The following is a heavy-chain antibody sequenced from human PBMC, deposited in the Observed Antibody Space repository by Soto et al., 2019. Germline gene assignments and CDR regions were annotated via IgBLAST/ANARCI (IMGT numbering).Heavy chain of an antibody. Sequence: ASVKVSCKASGVTFSSYAISWVRQAPGQGLEWMGWTSPSSLATNYAQRFQGRVTMSRDRATSTVYMELSRLRSEDTAVYYCAREDAERATRFLDYWGQGTVVTVSS. CDR1: GVTFSSYA. CDR3: AREDAERATRFLDY. V-gene: IGHV1-2*02. CDR2: TSPSSLAT. J-gene: IGHJ4*02. D-gene: IGHD2-21*01.